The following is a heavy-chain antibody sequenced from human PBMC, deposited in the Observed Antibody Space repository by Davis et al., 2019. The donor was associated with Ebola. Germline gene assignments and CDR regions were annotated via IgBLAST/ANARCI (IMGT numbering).Heavy chain of an antibody. D-gene: IGHD3-9*01. CDR3: AREAGGDISDLLYYYYGMDV. CDR1: GFTFSTYA. CDR2: ISSGGGAP. Sequence: GESLKISCAASGFTFSTYAMGWVRQAPGKGLEWVSDISSGGGAPYYADSVKGRFTTFRDNPKNTLYLQMNSLRADDTAVYYCAREAGGDISDLLYYYYGMDVWGKGTTVTVSS. J-gene: IGHJ6*04. V-gene: IGHV3-23*01.